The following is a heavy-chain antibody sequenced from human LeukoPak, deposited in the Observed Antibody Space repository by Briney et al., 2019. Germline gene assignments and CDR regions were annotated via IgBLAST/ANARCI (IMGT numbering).Heavy chain of an antibody. V-gene: IGHV3-23*01. Sequence: GGSLRLSCAASGFTFSSYAMSWVRQAPGKGLEWVSAISGSGGSTYYADSVKGRFTISRDNSKNTLYLQMNSLRAEDTAVYYCAKERGYSYGLAGEFDFWGQGTLVTVSS. D-gene: IGHD5-18*01. CDR3: AKERGYSYGLAGEFDF. J-gene: IGHJ4*02. CDR1: GFTFSSYA. CDR2: ISGSGGST.